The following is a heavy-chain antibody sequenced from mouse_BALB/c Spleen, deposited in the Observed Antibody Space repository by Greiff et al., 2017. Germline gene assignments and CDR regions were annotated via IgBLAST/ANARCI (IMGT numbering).Heavy chain of an antibody. CDR3: ASSYYDYDGSFDY. D-gene: IGHD2-4*01. V-gene: IGHV3-2*02. CDR2: ISYSGST. J-gene: IGHJ2*01. Sequence: VQLKESGPGLVKPSQSLSLTCTVTGYSITSDYAWNWIRQFPGNKLEWMGYISYSGSTSYNPSLKSRISITRDTSKNQFFLQLNSVTTEDTATYYCASSYYDYDGSFDYWGQGTTLTVSS. CDR1: GYSITSDYA.